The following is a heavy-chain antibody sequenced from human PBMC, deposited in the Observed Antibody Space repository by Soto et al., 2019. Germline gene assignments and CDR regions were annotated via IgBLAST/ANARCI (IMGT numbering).Heavy chain of an antibody. D-gene: IGHD2-2*01. J-gene: IGHJ6*03. CDR2: IYYSGST. CDR3: ARRALQVPAACEYYYMDV. CDR1: GGSISSYY. V-gene: IGHV4-59*08. Sequence: QVQLQESGPGLVKPSETLSLTCTVSGGSISSYYWSWIRQPPGKGLEWSGYIYYSGSTNYNPSLQSRVIISVDAYKNQFGVKLCSVTAADRAVYYCARRALQVPAACEYYYMDVWGKGTTVTVSS.